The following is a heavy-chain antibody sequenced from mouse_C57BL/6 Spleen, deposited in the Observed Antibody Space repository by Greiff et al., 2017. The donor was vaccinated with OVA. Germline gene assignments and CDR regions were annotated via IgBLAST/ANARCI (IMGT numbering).Heavy chain of an antibody. Sequence: EVKVVESGGGLVKPGGSLKLSCAASGFTFSDYGMHWVRQAPEKGLEWVAYISSGSSTIYYADTVKGRFTISRDNAKNTLFLQMTSLRSEDTAMYYCARDLMYDYDGAMDYWGQGTSVTVSS. J-gene: IGHJ4*01. CDR3: ARDLMYDYDGAMDY. D-gene: IGHD2-4*01. V-gene: IGHV5-17*01. CDR1: GFTFSDYG. CDR2: ISSGSSTI.